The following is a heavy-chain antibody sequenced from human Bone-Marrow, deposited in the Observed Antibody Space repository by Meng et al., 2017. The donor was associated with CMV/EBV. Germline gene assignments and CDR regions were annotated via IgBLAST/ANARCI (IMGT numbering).Heavy chain of an antibody. V-gene: IGHV4-34*01. CDR1: GGSFSGYY. CDR3: ARGRGYSGSRFDY. CDR2: INHSGSN. D-gene: IGHD1-26*01. J-gene: IGHJ4*02. Sequence: SETLSLTCAVYGGSFSGYYWSWIRQPPGKGLEWIGEINHSGSNNYNPSLKSRVTISVDTSKNQFSLKLSSVSAADTAVYYRARGRGYSGSRFDYWGQGTLVTFSS.